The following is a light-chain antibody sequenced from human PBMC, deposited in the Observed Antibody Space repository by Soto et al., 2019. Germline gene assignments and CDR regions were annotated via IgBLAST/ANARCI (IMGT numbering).Light chain of an antibody. J-gene: IGLJ1*01. CDR1: TSDVGGDNF. Sequence: SALTQPASVSGSPGQSGTISCSGTTSDVGGDNFVSWYQQHTTKAPKLLIYEGTQRPSGVSTRFSASKSGNTASLTISGLQAEEEADYYCCSSASSTSYVLGTGTKVTVL. V-gene: IGLV2-23*01. CDR2: EGT. CDR3: CSSASSTSYV.